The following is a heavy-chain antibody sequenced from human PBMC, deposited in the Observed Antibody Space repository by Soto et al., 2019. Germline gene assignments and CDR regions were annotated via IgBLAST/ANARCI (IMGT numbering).Heavy chain of an antibody. CDR2: IYHTGRT. J-gene: IGHJ6*02. CDR1: GGSINTYDYS. D-gene: IGHD3-3*01. CDR3: AREKTIFGVAPGGGIDI. V-gene: IGHV4-30-2*01. Sequence: QLQLQESGPGLVKPSESLFLMCTVSGGSINTYDYSWSWIRQPPGGGLEWIGSIYHTGRTYFIPSLKSRVTMSLDKYKNQFALNLTSVTAADTALYYCAREKTIFGVAPGGGIDIWGQGTTVTVSS.